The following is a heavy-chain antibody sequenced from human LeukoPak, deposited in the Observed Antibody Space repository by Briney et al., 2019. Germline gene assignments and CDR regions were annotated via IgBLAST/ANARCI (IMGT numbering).Heavy chain of an antibody. Sequence: GGSLILSCAASGFTFSSYAMSWVRQAPGKVQEWVSAISGSGGSTYYADSVKGRFTISRDNSKNTLYLQMNSLRAEDTAVYYCAKVDTANGRGYYYYYMDVWGKGTTVTVSS. J-gene: IGHJ6*03. V-gene: IGHV3-23*01. CDR3: AKVDTANGRGYYYYYMDV. CDR2: ISGSGGST. CDR1: GFTFSSYA. D-gene: IGHD5-18*01.